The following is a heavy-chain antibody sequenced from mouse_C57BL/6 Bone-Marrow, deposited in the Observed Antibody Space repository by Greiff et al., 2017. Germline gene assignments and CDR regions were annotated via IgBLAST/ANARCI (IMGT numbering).Heavy chain of an antibody. D-gene: IGHD2-4*01. CDR2: ISSGSSTI. CDR1: GFTFSSFG. CDR3: ARDYYYAMDY. V-gene: IGHV5-17*02. Sequence: EVKLMESGGGLVQPGGSRKLSCAASGFTFSSFGMHWVRQAPEKGLEWVAYISSGSSTIYYADTVKGRFTISRDNPKNTLFLQMPSLRSEDTAMYYCARDYYYAMDYWGQGTSVTVSS. J-gene: IGHJ4*01.